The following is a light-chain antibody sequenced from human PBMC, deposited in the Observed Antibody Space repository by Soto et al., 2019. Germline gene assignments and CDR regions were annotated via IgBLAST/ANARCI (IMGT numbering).Light chain of an antibody. J-gene: IGLJ1*01. CDR3: HSYTSSSTYV. CDR2: DVT. CDR1: SSDVGGFYY. Sequence: QSALTQPASVSGSPGQSITISCTGTSSDVGGFYYVSWYQQHPGTAPKLMIYDVTNRPSGVSYRFSGSKSGTTASLTISGLQAEDEADYYCHSYTSSSTYVFGTGTKLTVL. V-gene: IGLV2-14*03.